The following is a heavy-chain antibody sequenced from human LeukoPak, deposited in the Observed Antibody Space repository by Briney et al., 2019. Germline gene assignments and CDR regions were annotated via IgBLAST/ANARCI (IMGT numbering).Heavy chain of an antibody. CDR2: IRYDGSNK. CDR1: GFTFSSYG. V-gene: IGHV3-30*02. Sequence: GGFLRLSCAASGFTFSSYGMHWVRQAPGKGLEWVSFIRYDGSNKYYADSVKGRFTISRDNSKNTLYLQMNSLRAEDTAVYYCAKARQYYYVSSGYYSQEYYFDYWGQGTLVTVSS. CDR3: AKARQYYYVSSGYYSQEYYFDY. J-gene: IGHJ4*02. D-gene: IGHD3-22*01.